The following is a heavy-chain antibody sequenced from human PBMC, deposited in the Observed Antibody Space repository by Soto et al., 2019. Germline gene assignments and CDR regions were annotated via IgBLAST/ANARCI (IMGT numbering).Heavy chain of an antibody. J-gene: IGHJ3*02. CDR3: AREGYSSGAFDI. CDR2: INAGNGNT. D-gene: IGHD6-25*01. Sequence: ASVKVSCKASGYTFTSYAMHWVRQAPGQRLEWMGWINAGNGNTKYSQKFQGRVTITRDTSASTAYKELSSLRSEDTAVYYCAREGYSSGAFDIWGQGTMVTVSS. V-gene: IGHV1-3*01. CDR1: GYTFTSYA.